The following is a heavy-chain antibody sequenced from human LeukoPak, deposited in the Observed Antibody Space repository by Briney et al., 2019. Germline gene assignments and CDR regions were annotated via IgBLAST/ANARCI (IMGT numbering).Heavy chain of an antibody. V-gene: IGHV4-39*01. D-gene: IGHD5-24*01. CDR3: ARHRSGWLQSSFDY. CDR1: GGSISSSSSY. J-gene: IGHJ4*02. CDR2: IYYSGSS. Sequence: SETLSLTCSVSGGSISSSSSYWGWIRQPPGKGLEWIGSIYYSGSSFDNPALKSRVTISVDTSKNQFSLKLSSVTAADTAVYYCARHRSGWLQSSFDYWGQGTLVTVSS.